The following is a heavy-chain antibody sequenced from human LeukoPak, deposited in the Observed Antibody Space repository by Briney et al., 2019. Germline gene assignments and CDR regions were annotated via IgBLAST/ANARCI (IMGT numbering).Heavy chain of an antibody. J-gene: IGHJ4*02. Sequence: SSETLSLTCSVSGGSISTYYWSWIRQPAGKGLEWIGRIYPSGSTNYNPSLKSRVTISVDTSKNQFSLKLSSVTAADTAVYYCARAYCGGDCPFDYWGQGTLVTVSS. V-gene: IGHV4-4*07. CDR2: IYPSGST. CDR3: ARAYCGGDCPFDY. CDR1: GGSISTYY. D-gene: IGHD2-21*02.